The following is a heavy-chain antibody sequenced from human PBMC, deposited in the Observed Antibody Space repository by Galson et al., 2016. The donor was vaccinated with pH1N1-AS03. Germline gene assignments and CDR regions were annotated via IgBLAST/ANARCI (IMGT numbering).Heavy chain of an antibody. V-gene: IGHV1-69*02. Sequence: SVKVSCKASGGTFSSYTINWVRQAPGHGLEWMGRLIPILDLVNYARNFQERVTITLDKSANTADMEVSSLTSEDTGVYYCGRALGHNAQSSIHYWGQGTLVTVSS. CDR3: GRALGHNAQSSIHY. CDR2: LIPILDLV. CDR1: GGTFSSYT. J-gene: IGHJ4*02. D-gene: IGHD2-2*01.